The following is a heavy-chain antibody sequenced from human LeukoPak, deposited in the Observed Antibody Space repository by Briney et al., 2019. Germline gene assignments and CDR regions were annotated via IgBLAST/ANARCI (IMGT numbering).Heavy chain of an antibody. CDR2: ITNSGNSK. CDR3: ACARTGGAYFDY. D-gene: IGHD1-1*01. V-gene: IGHV3-48*02. CDR1: EFTFSSYS. J-gene: IGHJ4*02. Sequence: GGSLRLSCAASEFTFSSYSMNWVRQAPGKGLEWVSYITNSGNSKSYADSVKGRFTISRDNAKNSLYLQMNSLRDEDTAVYYCACARTGGAYFDYWGQGTLVTVSS.